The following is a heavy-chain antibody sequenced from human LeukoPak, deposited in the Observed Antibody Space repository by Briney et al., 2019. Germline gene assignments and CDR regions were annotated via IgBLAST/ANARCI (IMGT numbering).Heavy chain of an antibody. CDR3: AREFPDYYDSNGYYGAFDI. CDR2: IKQDGSEK. V-gene: IGHV3-7*05. D-gene: IGHD3-22*01. J-gene: IGHJ3*02. CDR1: GFTFSSYW. Sequence: PGGSLRLSCAASGFTFSSYWMSWVRQAPGKGLEWVANIKQDGSEKYYVDSVKGRFTISRDNAKNSLYLQMNSLRAEDTAVYYCAREFPDYYDSNGYYGAFDIWGQGTMVTVSS.